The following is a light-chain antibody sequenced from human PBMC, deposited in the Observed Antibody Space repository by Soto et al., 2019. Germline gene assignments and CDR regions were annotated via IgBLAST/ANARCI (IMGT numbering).Light chain of an antibody. J-gene: IGKJ1*01. V-gene: IGKV1-39*01. CDR2: AAS. CDR3: QQSYSNPPA. CDR1: QSIRSF. Sequence: DIQLTQSPSLLSASVGDRVTITCRASQSIRSFLNWYQQKPGKAPKVLISAASTLQSGVPSRFSGSGSGTEFTLTISSLQPEDFATYYCQQSYSNPPAFGQGTKVGI.